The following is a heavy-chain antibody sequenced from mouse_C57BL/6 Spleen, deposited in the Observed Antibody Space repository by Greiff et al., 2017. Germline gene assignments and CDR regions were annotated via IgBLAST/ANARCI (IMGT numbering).Heavy chain of an antibody. CDR3: ASGDYDPYYFDY. V-gene: IGHV1-59*01. Sequence: QVQLQQPGAELVRPGTSVKLSCKASGYTFTSYWMHWVKQRPGQGLEWIGVVDPSDSYTNYNQKFKGKATFTVDTSSSTAYMQLSSLTSEDSAVYYCASGDYDPYYFDYWGQGTTLTVSS. CDR2: VDPSDSYT. D-gene: IGHD2-4*01. CDR1: GYTFTSYW. J-gene: IGHJ2*01.